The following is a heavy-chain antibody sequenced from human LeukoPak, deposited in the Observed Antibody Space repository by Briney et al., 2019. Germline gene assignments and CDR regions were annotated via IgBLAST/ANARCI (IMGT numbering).Heavy chain of an antibody. V-gene: IGHV3-74*01. CDR3: ASLVLWVRGITVDY. CDR1: GFTFSSYW. D-gene: IGHD3-10*01. J-gene: IGHJ4*02. CDR2: INSDGSST. Sequence: GGSLRLSCAASGFTFSSYWMHWVRQAPGKGLVWVSRINSDGSSTSYADSVKGRFTISRDNAKNTLYLQMNSLRAEDTAVYYCASLVLWVRGITVDYWGQGTLVTVSP.